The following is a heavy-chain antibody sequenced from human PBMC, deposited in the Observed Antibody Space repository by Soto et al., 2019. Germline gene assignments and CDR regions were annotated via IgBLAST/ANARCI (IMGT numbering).Heavy chain of an antibody. CDR1: GFTCSYHA. D-gene: IGHD1-1*01. CDR2: ISYDGDNK. V-gene: IGHV3-30-3*01. J-gene: IGHJ6*02. CDR3: ARGTTTSAFSAMDV. Sequence: PGGSLRLSCAASGFTCSYHALNWVRQAPGKGLEWVAVISYDGDNKYIAESVKGRFTISRDNSKNTVSLQMNSLRAEDTAMYFCARGTTTSAFSAMDVWGQGTTVTVSS.